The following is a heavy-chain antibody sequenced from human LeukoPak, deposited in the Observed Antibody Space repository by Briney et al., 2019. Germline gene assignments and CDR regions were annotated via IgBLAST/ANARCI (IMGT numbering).Heavy chain of an antibody. CDR3: ARHSGLRSPFDP. CDR2: IYSSGNT. D-gene: IGHD3-3*01. CDR1: GGSISTTNYY. Sequence: SETLSLTCTASGGSISTTNYYWGWIRQPPGRDLEWIGSIYSSGNTYYNPSLESRVTISVDTSKNQLSLKLPSATAADPSVYYCARHSGLRSPFDPRGQGTMVTVSS. J-gene: IGHJ5*02. V-gene: IGHV4-39*01.